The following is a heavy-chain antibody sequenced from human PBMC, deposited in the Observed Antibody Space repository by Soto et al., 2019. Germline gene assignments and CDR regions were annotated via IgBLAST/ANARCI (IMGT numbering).Heavy chain of an antibody. CDR3: ARDGPTTYYYDSSGYYLDY. V-gene: IGHV1-3*01. J-gene: IGHJ4*02. CDR2: INAGNGNT. CDR1: GYTFTSYA. Sequence: ASVKVSCKASGYTFTSYAMHWVRQAPGQRLEWMGWINAGNGNTKYSQKFQGRVTITRDTSASTAYMELSSLRSEDTAVYYCARDGPTTYYYDSSGYYLDYWGQGTLVTVSS. D-gene: IGHD3-22*01.